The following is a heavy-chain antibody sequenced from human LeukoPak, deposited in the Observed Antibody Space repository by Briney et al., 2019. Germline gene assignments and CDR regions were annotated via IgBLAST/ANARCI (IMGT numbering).Heavy chain of an antibody. CDR1: GFTFSNYG. CDR2: IYYHGNNK. CDR3: ARGNYYGSGCDF. J-gene: IGHJ4*02. Sequence: GGSLRPSCAASGFTFSNYGMHWVRQAPGKGLEWVAFIYYHGNNKNYADFVKGRFTISRDNSKNTLFLQMNSLRAEDTAVHYCARGNYYGSGCDFWGQGSLVTVSS. D-gene: IGHD3-10*01. V-gene: IGHV3-30*02.